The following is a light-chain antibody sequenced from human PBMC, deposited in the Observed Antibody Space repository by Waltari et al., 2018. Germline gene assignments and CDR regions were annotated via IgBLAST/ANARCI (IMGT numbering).Light chain of an antibody. CDR3: SSYVGSNNPV. Sequence: QSALTQPPSASGSPGQSVTISCTGTSSDLGGYDFVSWYQHHPGKAPKLMIYEVSKRPLGVPDRFSGYKSGHTASLTVSGLQAEEEADYYCSSYVGSNNPVFGGGTKLTVL. V-gene: IGLV2-8*01. CDR2: EVS. CDR1: SSDLGGYDF. J-gene: IGLJ2*01.